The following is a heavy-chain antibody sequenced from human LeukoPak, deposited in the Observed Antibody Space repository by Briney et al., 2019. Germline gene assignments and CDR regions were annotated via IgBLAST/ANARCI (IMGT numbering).Heavy chain of an antibody. CDR1: GGSISNYY. V-gene: IGHV4-59*01. J-gene: IGHJ4*02. D-gene: IGHD1-26*01. CDR3: ARGLYSGSYSFDY. Sequence: SETLSLTCTVSGGSISNYYWSWIRQPPGKGLEWIGFIYYSGSTNYNPSLKSRVTISVDTSKNQFSLKLSSVTAADTAVYYCARGLYSGSYSFDYWGQGTLVTVSS. CDR2: IYYSGST.